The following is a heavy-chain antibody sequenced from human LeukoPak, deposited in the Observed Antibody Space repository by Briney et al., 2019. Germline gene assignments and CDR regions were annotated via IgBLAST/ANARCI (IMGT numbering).Heavy chain of an antibody. J-gene: IGHJ4*02. CDR1: GGSFNGYY. D-gene: IGHD3-10*01. CDR2: IYYSGST. V-gene: IGHV4-59*01. CDR3: TRDGSSGY. Sequence: SENLSLTCAVSGGSFNGYYWGWIRRSPGKGLEWIGYIYYSGSTNYNPSLKSRVTISVDTSKNQFSLKLSSVTAADTAVYYCTRDGSSGYWGQGTLVTVSS.